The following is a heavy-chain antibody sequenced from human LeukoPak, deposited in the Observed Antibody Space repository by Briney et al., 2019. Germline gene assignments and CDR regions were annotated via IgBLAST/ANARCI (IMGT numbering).Heavy chain of an antibody. CDR3: ARGYYDFWSGYYASYYYYMDV. CDR1: GFTLSNHD. J-gene: IGHJ6*03. D-gene: IGHD3-3*01. Sequence: GGSLTLSCAASGFTLSNHDMSGLRQAPGEAGEWVSDFCRGGDTYYADSVKGRITISRDDSKHTLYLQMNSLRAEDKAVYYCARGYYDFWSGYYASYYYYMDVGGKGPTVRVSS. V-gene: IGHV3-66*02. CDR2: FCRGGDT.